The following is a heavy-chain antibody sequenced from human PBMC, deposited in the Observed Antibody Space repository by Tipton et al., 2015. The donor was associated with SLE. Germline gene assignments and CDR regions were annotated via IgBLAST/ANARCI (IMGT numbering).Heavy chain of an antibody. CDR2: IKQDGSEK. J-gene: IGHJ4*02. CDR3: ARDWGWEPPPPPYFDY. V-gene: IGHV3-7*01. D-gene: IGHD1-26*01. Sequence: GSLRLSCAASGFTFSSYWMSWVRQAPGKGLEWVANIKQDGSEKYYVDSVKGRFTISRDNAKNSLYLQMNSLRAEDTAVYYCARDWGWEPPPPPYFDYWGQGALVTVPS. CDR1: GFTFSSYW.